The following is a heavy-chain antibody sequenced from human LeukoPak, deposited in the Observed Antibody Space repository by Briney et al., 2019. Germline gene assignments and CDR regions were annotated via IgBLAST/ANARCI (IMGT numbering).Heavy chain of an antibody. V-gene: IGHV4-34*01. CDR1: GGSFSDYY. D-gene: IGHD6-19*01. J-gene: IGHJ6*03. CDR3: ARAVAGPYYYYYYMDV. CDR2: IKHSGST. Sequence: SETLSLTCAVYGGSFSDYYCSWIRQPPGKGLEWIGEIKHSGSTNYNPSLKSRVTISVDTSKNQFSLKLSSVTAADTAVYYCARAVAGPYYYYYYMDVWGKGTTVTVSS.